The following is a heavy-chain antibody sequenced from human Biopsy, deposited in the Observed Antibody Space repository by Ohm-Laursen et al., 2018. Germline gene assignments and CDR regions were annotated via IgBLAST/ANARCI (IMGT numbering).Heavy chain of an antibody. J-gene: IGHJ2*01. CDR1: GGSVSDSFHF. D-gene: IGHD3-22*01. V-gene: IGHV4-61*01. CDR2: VYYSGTT. Sequence: TLSLTCTVSGGSVSDSFHFWSWVRQPPGKGLEWIGDVYYSGTTNYNPSLKSRLTISVDTSKNQFSLGLRSMTPADTAMYYCARDRGYYSDRTVPGYFDLWGRGTLVTVSS. CDR3: ARDRGYYSDRTVPGYFDL.